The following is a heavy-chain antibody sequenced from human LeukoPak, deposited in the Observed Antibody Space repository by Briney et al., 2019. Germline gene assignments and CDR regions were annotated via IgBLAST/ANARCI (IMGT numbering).Heavy chain of an antibody. CDR2: IYYSAST. D-gene: IGHD5-18*01. CDR3: ARGQYTFGTIELVGLDV. CDR1: GDSVKSYY. V-gene: IGHV4-59*02. Sequence: SETLSLTCAVSGDSVKSYYWNWVRQSPGKGLEWIGYIYYSASTSYNPSLKSRVTITIDTSKNHFSLNLTSVTAADTAVYYCARGQYTFGTIELVGLDVWGQGTTVTVSS. J-gene: IGHJ6*02.